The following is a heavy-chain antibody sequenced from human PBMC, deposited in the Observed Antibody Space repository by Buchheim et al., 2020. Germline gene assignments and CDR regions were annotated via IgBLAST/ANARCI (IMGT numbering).Heavy chain of an antibody. CDR1: GFTFSSYA. Sequence: QVQLVESGGGVVQPGRSLRLSCAASGFTFSSYAMHWVRQAPGKGLEWVAVISYDGSNKYYADSVKGRFTISRDNSKNTLYLQMNSLRAEDTAVYYCAKDSRRYSSGWYSCYFDYWGQGTL. CDR3: AKDSRRYSSGWYSCYFDY. J-gene: IGHJ4*02. D-gene: IGHD6-19*01. CDR2: ISYDGSNK. V-gene: IGHV3-30*04.